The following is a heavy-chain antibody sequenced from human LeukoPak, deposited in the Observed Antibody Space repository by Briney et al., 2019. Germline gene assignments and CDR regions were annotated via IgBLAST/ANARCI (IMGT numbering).Heavy chain of an antibody. CDR2: ISSSSSYI. V-gene: IGHV3-21*01. J-gene: IGHJ4*02. CDR1: GFTFSSYS. D-gene: IGHD6-19*01. CDR3: ARGIAVAGLDY. Sequence: GGSLRLSCAASGFTFSSYSMNWVRQAPGKGLEWVSSISSSSSYIYYADSVKGRFTISRDNSKNTLYLQMNSLRAEDTAVYYCARGIAVAGLDYWGQGTLVTVSS.